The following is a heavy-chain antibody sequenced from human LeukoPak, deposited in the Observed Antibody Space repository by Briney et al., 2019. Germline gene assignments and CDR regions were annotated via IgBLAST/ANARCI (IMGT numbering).Heavy chain of an antibody. V-gene: IGHV7-4-1*02. CDR3: ARSSIRYQITIFGVVISYYYYYYMDV. CDR2: INTNTGNP. Sequence: GASVKVSCKASGYTFTSYAMNWVRQAPGQGLEWMGWINTNTGNPTYAQGFTGRFVFSLDTSVSTAYLQISSLKAEDTAVYYCARSSIRYQITIFGVVISYYYYYYMDVWGKGTTVTVSS. J-gene: IGHJ6*03. CDR1: GYTFTSYA. D-gene: IGHD3-3*01.